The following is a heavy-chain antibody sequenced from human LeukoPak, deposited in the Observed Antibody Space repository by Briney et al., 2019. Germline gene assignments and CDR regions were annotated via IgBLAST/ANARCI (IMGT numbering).Heavy chain of an antibody. V-gene: IGHV3-74*01. CDR2: INSDGSST. D-gene: IGHD6-19*01. J-gene: IGHJ4*02. CDR3: ARGRIALAGRLDY. CDR1: GFTFSSYW. Sequence: GGSLRLSCAASGFTFSSYWMHWVRQAPGKGVVWVSRINSDGSSTSYADSVKGRFTISRDNAKNTLYLQMNSLRAEDTAVYYCARGRIALAGRLDYWGQGTLVTVSS.